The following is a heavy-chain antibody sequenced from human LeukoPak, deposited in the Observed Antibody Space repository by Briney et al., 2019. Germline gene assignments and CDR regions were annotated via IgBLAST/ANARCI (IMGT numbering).Heavy chain of an antibody. CDR1: GYTFTGYY. Sequence: ASVKVSCKASGYTFTGYYMHWVRQAPGQGLEWMGWINPNSGGTNYAQKFQGRVTMTRDTSISTAYMELSRLRSDDTAVYYCARDRDSSGYYYGYWGQGTLVTVSS. J-gene: IGHJ4*02. V-gene: IGHV1-2*02. CDR3: ARDRDSSGYYYGY. D-gene: IGHD3-22*01. CDR2: INPNSGGT.